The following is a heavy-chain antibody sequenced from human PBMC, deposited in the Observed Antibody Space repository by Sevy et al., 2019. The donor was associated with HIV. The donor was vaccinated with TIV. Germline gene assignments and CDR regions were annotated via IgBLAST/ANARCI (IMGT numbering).Heavy chain of an antibody. D-gene: IGHD3-10*01. CDR2: IYHSGST. CDR3: ASMAGGFDP. Sequence: SETLCLTCAVSGGSISSGGYSWSWIRQPPGKGLEWIGYIYHSGSTYYNPSLKSRVTISVDRSKNQFSLKLSSVTAADTAVYYCASMAGGFDPWGQGTLVTVSS. CDR1: GGSISSGGYS. J-gene: IGHJ5*02. V-gene: IGHV4-30-2*01.